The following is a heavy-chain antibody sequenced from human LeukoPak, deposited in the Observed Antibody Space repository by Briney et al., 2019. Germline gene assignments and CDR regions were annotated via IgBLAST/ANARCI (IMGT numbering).Heavy chain of an antibody. D-gene: IGHD1-26*01. CDR1: GGSVSSGSYY. J-gene: IGHJ5*02. Sequence: PSETLSLTCTVSGGSVSSGSYYWSWIRQPPGKGLEWIGYIYYSGSTYYNPSLKSRVTISVDTSKNQFSLKLSSVTAADTAVYYCARHPSGSALPNWFDPWGQGTLVTVSS. CDR3: ARHPSGSALPNWFDP. V-gene: IGHV4-61*01. CDR2: IYYSGST.